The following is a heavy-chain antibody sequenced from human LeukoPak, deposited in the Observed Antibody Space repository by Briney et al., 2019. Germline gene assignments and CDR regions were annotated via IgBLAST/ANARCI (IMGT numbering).Heavy chain of an antibody. Sequence: GASVKVSCKASGGTFSSYAISWVRQAPGQGLEWMGRIIPILGIANYAQKFQGRVTITADKSTSTAYMELSSLRSEDTAVYYCARDQDYYDSSGYQSGMDVWGQGTTVTVSS. CDR2: IIPILGIA. V-gene: IGHV1-69*04. CDR3: ARDQDYYDSSGYQSGMDV. D-gene: IGHD3-22*01. J-gene: IGHJ6*02. CDR1: GGTFSSYA.